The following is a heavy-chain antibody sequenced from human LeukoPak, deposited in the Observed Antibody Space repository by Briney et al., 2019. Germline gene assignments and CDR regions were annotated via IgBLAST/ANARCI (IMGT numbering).Heavy chain of an antibody. J-gene: IGHJ4*02. CDR1: GFPFTSYS. V-gene: IGHV3-21*01. D-gene: IGHD2-8*01. CDR2: ISSSSSFI. Sequence: GGSLRLSCAASGFPFTSYSMNWVRQAPGRGLEWVSSISSSSSFIYYADSVKGRFTISRDNAKNSLYLQMNSLRAEDTAVYYCARKRYADYWGQGTLVTVSS. CDR3: ARKRYADY.